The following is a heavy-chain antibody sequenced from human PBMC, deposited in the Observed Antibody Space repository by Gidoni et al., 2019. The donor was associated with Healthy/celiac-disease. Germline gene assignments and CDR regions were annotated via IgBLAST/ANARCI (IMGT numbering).Heavy chain of an antibody. CDR1: GYTFTNYD. CDR2: TNPNSGNT. V-gene: IGHV1-8*01. J-gene: IGHJ4*02. CDR3: ARGYGVPTDFDF. D-gene: IGHD3-10*01. Sequence: QVLLVQSGAEVKKPGASVKVSCKASGYTFTNYDINWVRQATGQGLEWMGWTNPNSGNTGYAQKFQDRVTMTRNISIRTAFMELSSLRSEDTAVYYCARGYGVPTDFDFWGQGTLVTVSS.